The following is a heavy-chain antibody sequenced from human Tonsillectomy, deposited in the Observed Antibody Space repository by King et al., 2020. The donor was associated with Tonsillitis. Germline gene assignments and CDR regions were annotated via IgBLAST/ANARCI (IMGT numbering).Heavy chain of an antibody. V-gene: IGHV3-33*04. Sequence: VQLVESGGGVVQPGKSLRLSCAASGFSFSNSGMHWVRQAPGKGLEWVAAVWRDGSNAYYADSVKGRFTISRDNSKSTLFLQMNSLRAEDTAVYYCARVAGYYYEPPTYSQYYFDYWGQGTLVTVSS. D-gene: IGHD3-22*01. J-gene: IGHJ4*02. CDR2: VWRDGSNA. CDR3: ARVAGYYYEPPTYSQYYFDY. CDR1: GFSFSNSG.